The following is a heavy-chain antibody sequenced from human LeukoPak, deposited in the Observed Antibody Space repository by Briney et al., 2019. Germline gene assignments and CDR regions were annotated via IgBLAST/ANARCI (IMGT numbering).Heavy chain of an antibody. V-gene: IGHV3-21*01. CDR1: GFTFSSYS. J-gene: IGHJ4*02. CDR3: ARDVYSSGWHSSYYFDY. Sequence: GGSLRLSCAASGFTFSSYSMNWVRQAPGKGLEWVSSISSSSSYIYYADSVKGRFTISRDNAKNSLYLQMNSLRAEDTAVYYCARDVYSSGWHSSYYFDYWGQGTLVTVSS. D-gene: IGHD6-19*01. CDR2: ISSSSSYI.